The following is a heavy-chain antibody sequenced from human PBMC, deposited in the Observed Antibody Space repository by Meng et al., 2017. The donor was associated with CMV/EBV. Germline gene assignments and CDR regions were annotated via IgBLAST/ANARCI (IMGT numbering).Heavy chain of an antibody. CDR1: GGSFGGYY. CDR2: INHSGST. J-gene: IGHJ5*02. CDR3: ARGGNWFDP. V-gene: IGHV4-34*01. Sequence: QLQQWGAGLLNPSETLSLTCAVYGGSFGGYYWSWIRQPPGKGLEWIGEINHSGSTNYNPSLKSRVTISVDTSKNQFSLKLSSVTAADTAVYYCARGGNWFDPWCQGTLVTVSS.